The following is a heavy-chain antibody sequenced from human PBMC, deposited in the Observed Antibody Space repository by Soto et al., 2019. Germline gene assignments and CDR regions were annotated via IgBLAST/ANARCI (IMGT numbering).Heavy chain of an antibody. CDR3: ARHNPYSSSWSYWYFDL. D-gene: IGHD6-13*01. Sequence: SETLSLTCTVSGGSISSSTYYWGWIRQPPGKGLEWIGSIYYSGITYYNPSLKSRVTISVDTSKNQFSLMLISVTAADTAVYYCARHNPYSSSWSYWYFDLWGRGALVTVSS. CDR2: IYYSGIT. CDR1: GGSISSSTYY. V-gene: IGHV4-39*01. J-gene: IGHJ2*01.